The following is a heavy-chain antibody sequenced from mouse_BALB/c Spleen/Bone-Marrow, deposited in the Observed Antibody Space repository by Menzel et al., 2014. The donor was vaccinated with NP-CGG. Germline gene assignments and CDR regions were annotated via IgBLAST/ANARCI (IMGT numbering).Heavy chain of an antibody. D-gene: IGHD2-2*01. CDR2: IDPANGNT. V-gene: IGHV14-3*02. CDR3: ASNYGYGKSSAY. Sequence: EVMLVESGAELVKPGASVKLSCTASGFNIKDTYMHWVKQRPEQGLEWIGRIDPANGNTKYDPKFQGKATITADTSSNTAYLQLSSLTSEDTAVYYCASNYGYGKSSAYWGQGTLVTVSA. J-gene: IGHJ3*01. CDR1: GFNIKDTY.